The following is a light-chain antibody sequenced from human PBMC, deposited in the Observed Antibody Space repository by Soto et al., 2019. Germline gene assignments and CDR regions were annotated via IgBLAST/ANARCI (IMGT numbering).Light chain of an antibody. CDR2: DAS. CDR1: QTVSRY. Sequence: IVLTQSPATLSLSPGERATLSCRASQTVSRYLAWYQQKPGQAPRLLIYDASKRATGIPDRFSGSGSGTDFTLTISRLEPEDFAVYYCQQYGSSPITFGQGTRLEIK. CDR3: QQYGSSPIT. V-gene: IGKV3-20*01. J-gene: IGKJ5*01.